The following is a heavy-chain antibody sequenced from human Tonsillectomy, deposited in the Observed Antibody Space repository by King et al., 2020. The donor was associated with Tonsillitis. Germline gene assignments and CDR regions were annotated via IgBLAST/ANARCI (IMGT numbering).Heavy chain of an antibody. J-gene: IGHJ4*02. CDR1: GGSISSYY. Sequence: VQLQESGPGLVKPSETLSLTCTVSGGSISSYYWSWILQPPGKGLEWIGYIYHSGSTNYNPYLKSRATISVDTSKNQFSLKLSSVTAADTAVYYCARDRGYSSGWLDYWGQGTLVTVSS. CDR2: IYHSGST. CDR3: ARDRGYSSGWLDY. D-gene: IGHD6-19*01. V-gene: IGHV4-59*01.